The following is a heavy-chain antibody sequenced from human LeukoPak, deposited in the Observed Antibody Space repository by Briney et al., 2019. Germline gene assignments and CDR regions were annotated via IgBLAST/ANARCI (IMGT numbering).Heavy chain of an antibody. CDR2: ISDDSRDI. J-gene: IGHJ4*02. D-gene: IGHD3-10*01. V-gene: IGHV3-30*18. Sequence: GGSLRLSCAASGFTFSSYAMSWVRQAPGKGLEWVAVISDDSRDIYYADSVRGRFTVSRDNSKNTVFLQMNSLRPDDTGVYYCAKGLRFGELGPFDYWGQGTLVTVSS. CDR3: AKGLRFGELGPFDY. CDR1: GFTFSSYA.